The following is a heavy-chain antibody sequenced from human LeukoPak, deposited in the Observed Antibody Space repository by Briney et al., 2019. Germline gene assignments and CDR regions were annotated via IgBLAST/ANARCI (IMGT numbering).Heavy chain of an antibody. CDR1: GFTFSSYG. J-gene: IGHJ4*02. V-gene: IGHV3-23*01. CDR2: ISGSGGST. CDR3: AKDKANGDPYYFDY. Sequence: GGSLRLSCAASGFTFSSYGMSWVRQAPGKGLEWVSAISGSGGSTYYADSVKGRFTISRDNSKNTLYLQMNSLRAEDTDVYYCAKDKANGDPYYFDYWGQGTLVTVSS. D-gene: IGHD4-17*01.